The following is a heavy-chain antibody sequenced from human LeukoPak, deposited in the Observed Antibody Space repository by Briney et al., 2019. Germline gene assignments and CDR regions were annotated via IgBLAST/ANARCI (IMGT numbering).Heavy chain of an antibody. Sequence: GGSLRLSCAASGFTFSSFSMNWVRQAPGKGLEWVSYISSTSSTIYYADSVKGRFTISRDSSKNTLFLQMNRLRPEDAAVYYCAKAPVTTCRGAFCYPFDYWGLGTLVTVSS. J-gene: IGHJ4*02. CDR2: ISSTSSTI. CDR3: AKAPVTTCRGAFCYPFDY. D-gene: IGHD2-15*01. V-gene: IGHV3-48*01. CDR1: GFTFSSFS.